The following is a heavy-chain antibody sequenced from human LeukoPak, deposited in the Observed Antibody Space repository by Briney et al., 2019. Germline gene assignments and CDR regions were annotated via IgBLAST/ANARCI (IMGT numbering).Heavy chain of an antibody. V-gene: IGHV3-30*02. CDR3: AKEGELELSPYFDY. D-gene: IGHD1-7*01. CDR2: VENDGGTK. CDR1: GFTFRNLG. J-gene: IGHJ4*02. Sequence: GGSLRLSCAAPGFTFRNLGMHWVRQAPGKGLEWVAFVENDGGTKYYADSVKGRFTISRDNSKNTLYLQMNSLRAEDTAVYYCAKEGELELSPYFDYWGQGTLVTVSS.